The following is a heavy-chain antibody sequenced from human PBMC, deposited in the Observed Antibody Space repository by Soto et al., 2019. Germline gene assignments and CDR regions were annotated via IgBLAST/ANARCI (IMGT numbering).Heavy chain of an antibody. V-gene: IGHV1-18*01. CDR3: ARREDYGDYEVDY. J-gene: IGHJ4*02. Sequence: ASVKVSCKASGYTFTSYGISWVRQAPGQGLEWMGWVSAYNGNTNYAQKLQGRVTMTTDTSTRKAYMELRSLRSDDTAVYYCARREDYGDYEVDYWGQGTLVTVSS. CDR2: VSAYNGNT. D-gene: IGHD4-17*01. CDR1: GYTFTSYG.